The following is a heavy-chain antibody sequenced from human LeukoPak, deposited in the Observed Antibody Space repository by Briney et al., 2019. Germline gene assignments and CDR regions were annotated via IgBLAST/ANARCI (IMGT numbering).Heavy chain of an antibody. CDR3: ARGGLYDFWSGQRRNDAFDI. CDR1: GYTFTGYY. Sequence: ASVKVSCKASGYTFTGYYMHWVRQAPGQGLEWMGWINPNSGGTNYAQKFQGRVTMTRDTSISTAYMELSRLRSDDTAVYYCARGGLYDFWSGQRRNDAFDIWGQGTMVTVSS. D-gene: IGHD3-3*01. CDR2: INPNSGGT. J-gene: IGHJ3*02. V-gene: IGHV1-2*02.